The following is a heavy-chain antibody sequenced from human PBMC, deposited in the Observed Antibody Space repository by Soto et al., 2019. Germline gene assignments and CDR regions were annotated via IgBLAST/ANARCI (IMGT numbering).Heavy chain of an antibody. Sequence: PGGSLRLSCAASGFSVSGDFMMWVRQAPGKGLEWVSTIYSDGRTYHADSVKGRFTISRDNSMNSLYLQMNSLTVEDTALYYCASRGPWGQGTLVTVSS. CDR2: IYSDGRT. V-gene: IGHV3-66*01. J-gene: IGHJ5*02. CDR1: GFSVSGDF. CDR3: ASRGP.